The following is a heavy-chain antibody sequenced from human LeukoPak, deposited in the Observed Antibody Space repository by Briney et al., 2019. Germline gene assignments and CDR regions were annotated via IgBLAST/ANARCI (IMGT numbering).Heavy chain of an antibody. V-gene: IGHV3-64*01. Sequence: GGSLRLSCAASGFTFSSYAMHWVRQAPGKGLEYVSAISSNGGSTYYANSVKGRFTISRDNSKNTLYLQMNSLRAEDTAVYYCAKDTGGRRIVGATGLYPTSFDYWGQGTLVTVSS. CDR3: AKDTGGRRIVGATGLYPTSFDY. D-gene: IGHD1-26*01. J-gene: IGHJ4*02. CDR1: GFTFSSYA. CDR2: ISSNGGST.